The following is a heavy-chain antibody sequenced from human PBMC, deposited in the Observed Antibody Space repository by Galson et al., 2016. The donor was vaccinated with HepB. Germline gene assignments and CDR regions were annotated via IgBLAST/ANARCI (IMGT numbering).Heavy chain of an antibody. CDR3: ARDLSTALDY. CDR2: TYYRSKRYN. D-gene: IGHD4-11*01. Sequence: CAISGDSVSSNSAAWNWIRQSPSRGLEWLGRTYYRSKRYNDYAVSLKSRLTINPDTSKNQFSLQLTSVTPEDTAVYYCARDLSTALDYWGPGTLVTVSS. CDR1: GDSVSSNSAA. J-gene: IGHJ4*02. V-gene: IGHV6-1*01.